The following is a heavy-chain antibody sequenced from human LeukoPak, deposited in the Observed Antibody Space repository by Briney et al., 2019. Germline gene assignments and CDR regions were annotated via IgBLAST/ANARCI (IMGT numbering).Heavy chain of an antibody. D-gene: IGHD2-21*01. V-gene: IGHV3-23*01. CDR2: IYENGGTT. Sequence: PGGSLRLSCVGSGFTFRSHAMSWVRQAPEKGLEFVSGIYENGGTTYYADSVKGRFSISRDNSKNTLYLQMDSLRGGDTAVYYRAKDFRIGYSAHFDYWGQGALVTVSS. J-gene: IGHJ4*02. CDR3: AKDFRIGYSAHFDY. CDR1: GFTFRSHA.